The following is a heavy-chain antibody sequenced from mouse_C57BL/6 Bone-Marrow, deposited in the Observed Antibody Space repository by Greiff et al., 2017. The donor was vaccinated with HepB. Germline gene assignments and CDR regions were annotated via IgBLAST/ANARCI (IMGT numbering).Heavy chain of an antibody. Sequence: VQLQQSGAELARPGASVKLSCKASGYTFTSYGISWVKQRTGQGLEWIGEIYPRSGNTYYNEKFKGKATLTADKSSSTAYLELRSLTSEDSAVYFCASDGYRDWYFDVWGTGTTVTVSS. CDR3: ASDGYRDWYFDV. CDR2: IYPRSGNT. V-gene: IGHV1-81*01. D-gene: IGHD2-3*01. J-gene: IGHJ1*03. CDR1: GYTFTSYG.